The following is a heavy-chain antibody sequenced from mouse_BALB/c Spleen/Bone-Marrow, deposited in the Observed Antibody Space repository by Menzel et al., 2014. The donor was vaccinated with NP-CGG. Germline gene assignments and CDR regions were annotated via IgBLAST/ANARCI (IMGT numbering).Heavy chain of an antibody. Sequence: EVQLQQSGGGLVKPGGSLKLSCAASGFAFSSYDMSWVRQTPEKRLEWVATISSGGSYTDYPDSVKGRFTISRDNARNTLSLQMSSLRSEDTALYYCVRRVQLDYWGQGTTLTVSS. J-gene: IGHJ2*01. CDR2: ISSGGSYT. CDR3: VRRVQLDY. CDR1: GFAFSSYD. V-gene: IGHV5-9*02.